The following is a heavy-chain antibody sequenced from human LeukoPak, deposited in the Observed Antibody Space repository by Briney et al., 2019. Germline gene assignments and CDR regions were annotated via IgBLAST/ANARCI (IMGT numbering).Heavy chain of an antibody. CDR2: MNPNSGNT. CDR1: GYTFTSYD. V-gene: IGHV1-8*01. CDR3: ARIEYYYDSSGYPMSDY. J-gene: IGHJ4*02. Sequence: GASVKVSCKASGYTFTSYDINWVRQATGQGLEWMGWMNPNSGNTGYAQKFQGRVTMTRNTSISTAYMELSSLRSEDTAVYYCARIEYYYDSSGYPMSDYWGQGTLVTVSS. D-gene: IGHD3-22*01.